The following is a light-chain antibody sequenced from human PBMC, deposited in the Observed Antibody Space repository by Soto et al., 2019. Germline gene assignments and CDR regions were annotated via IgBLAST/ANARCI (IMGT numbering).Light chain of an antibody. V-gene: IGKV2-30*01. CDR3: MQGTHWPRT. Sequence: DVGMTQSPLSLPVTLGQPASISCRSNQSLVYSGGDTYLNWFQQRPGQSPRRLIYKVSNRDSGVPDRFGGSGSGTDFTLKISRVEAEDVGVYYCMQGTHWPRTFGQGTKVEIK. CDR1: QSLVYSGGDTY. J-gene: IGKJ1*01. CDR2: KVS.